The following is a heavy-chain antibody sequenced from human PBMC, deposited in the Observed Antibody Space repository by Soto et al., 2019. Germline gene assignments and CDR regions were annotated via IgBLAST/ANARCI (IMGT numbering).Heavy chain of an antibody. CDR3: AIQYLQNWFDP. D-gene: IGHD4-4*01. CDR2: ISSSSTI. V-gene: IGHV3-48*02. Sequence: EVQLVESGGGLVQPGGSLRLSCVASGFTFSSYSMNWVRQAPGKGLEWVSYISSSSTIYYADSVKGRFTISRDNAKNSLYLQMNSLRDEDTAVYYCAIQYLQNWFDPWGQGTLVTVSS. CDR1: GFTFSSYS. J-gene: IGHJ5*02.